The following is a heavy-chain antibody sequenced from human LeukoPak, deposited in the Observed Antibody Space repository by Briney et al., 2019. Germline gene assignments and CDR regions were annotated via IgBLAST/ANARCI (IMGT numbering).Heavy chain of an antibody. D-gene: IGHD3-9*01. CDR3: ATDILTGLNWFDP. CDR2: INSNSADT. V-gene: IGHV1-2*02. Sequence: ASVKVSCKTSGYSFIDYYIHWVRQAPGQGLEWMGWINSNSADTNYAQKFQGRVTMTRDTSISTAYMELSRLRSDDTAVYYCATDILTGLNWFDPWGQGTLVTVSS. J-gene: IGHJ5*02. CDR1: GYSFIDYY.